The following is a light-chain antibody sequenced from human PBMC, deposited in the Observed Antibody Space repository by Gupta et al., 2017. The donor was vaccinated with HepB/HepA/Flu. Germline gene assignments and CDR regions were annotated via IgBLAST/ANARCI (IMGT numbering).Light chain of an antibody. CDR2: TTT. V-gene: IGLV7-43*01. Sequence: QTVVTQEPSLTVSPGGTVTLTCASSTGAVTSSYSPNWFQQTPGTAPMSLSYTTTKTHSWTPAWFYGALLGATAVTKLSGVEAEDDDYYSCPHSYSGALVFGGGTKLTVL. CDR1: TGAVTSSYS. J-gene: IGLJ3*02. CDR3: PHSYSGALV.